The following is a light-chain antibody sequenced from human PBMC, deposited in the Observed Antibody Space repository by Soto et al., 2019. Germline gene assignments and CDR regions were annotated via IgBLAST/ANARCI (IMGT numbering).Light chain of an antibody. CDR2: EVS. J-gene: IGKJ1*01. CDR3: MQTKQLPLT. CDR1: QSLLHSDGKTY. Sequence: IEMTQTPLSLSVTPGQPASISCKSSQSLLHSDGKTYLYWYLQRPGQPPQLLMSEVSDRFSGVPDRFSGTGSGTDFTLTISRVEPEDVGLYSCMQTKQLPLTFGPGTKVEVK. V-gene: IGKV2D-29*01.